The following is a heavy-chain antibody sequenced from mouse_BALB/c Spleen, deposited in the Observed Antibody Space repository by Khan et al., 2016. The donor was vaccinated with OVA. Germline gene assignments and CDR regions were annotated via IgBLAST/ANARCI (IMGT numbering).Heavy chain of an antibody. V-gene: IGHV3-2*02. Sequence: VQLKESGPGLVKPSQSLSLTCTITGYSITSGYAWNWIRKFPGNKLEWMGYKSYSGGTSYNPYIKSRISITRDTSKNQFFLQLNSVTTEDTATYYCARGNYYGYYFDYWGQGTTLTVSS. J-gene: IGHJ2*01. CDR1: GYSITSGYA. CDR2: KSYSGGT. CDR3: ARGNYYGYYFDY. D-gene: IGHD1-1*01.